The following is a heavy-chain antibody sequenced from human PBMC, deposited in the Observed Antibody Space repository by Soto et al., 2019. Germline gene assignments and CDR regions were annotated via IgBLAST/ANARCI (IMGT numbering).Heavy chain of an antibody. CDR1: AGXSTTSY. D-gene: IGHD3-22*01. Sequence: EXLSLSCTVSAGXSTTSYGSWIRQPLGNALEWIGYISYRGSTNYNTSLKSRLNISIETSKSKISLKLTSITTAETAVYYCASSGIVGREANTWFDPWGQGTLGTVSS. CDR3: ASSGIVGREANTWFDP. V-gene: IGHV4-59*01. CDR2: ISYRGST. J-gene: IGHJ5*02.